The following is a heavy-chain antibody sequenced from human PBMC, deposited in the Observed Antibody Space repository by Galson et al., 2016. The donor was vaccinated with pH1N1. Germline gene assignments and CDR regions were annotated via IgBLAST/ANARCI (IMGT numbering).Heavy chain of an antibody. J-gene: IGHJ4*02. CDR2: LPYSGST. Sequence: SLTCTLSGGSISNGDYLWDWIRQPPGKGLEWIGSLPYSGSTYYNPSLKSRVTISIDTSKNHFSLTLSSVTAADTAVYYCARSTMGYPGMNYWGQGTLVTVSS. D-gene: IGHD3-10*01. CDR3: ARSTMGYPGMNY. CDR1: GGSISNGDYL. V-gene: IGHV4-39*02.